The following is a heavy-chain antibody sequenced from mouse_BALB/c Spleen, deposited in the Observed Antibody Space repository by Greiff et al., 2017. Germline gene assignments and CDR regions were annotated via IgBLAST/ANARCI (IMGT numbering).Heavy chain of an antibody. D-gene: IGHD1-2*01. CDR1: GFTFSSYG. J-gene: IGHJ4*01. CDR3: ARGRTAYYAMDY. Sequence: EVQLQQSGGGLVQPGGSLKLSCAASGFTFSSYGMSWVRQTPDKRLELVATINSNGGSTYYPDSVKGRFTISRDNAKNTLYLQMSSLKSEDTAMYYCARGRTAYYAMDYWGQGTSVTVSS. CDR2: INSNGGST. V-gene: IGHV5-6-3*01.